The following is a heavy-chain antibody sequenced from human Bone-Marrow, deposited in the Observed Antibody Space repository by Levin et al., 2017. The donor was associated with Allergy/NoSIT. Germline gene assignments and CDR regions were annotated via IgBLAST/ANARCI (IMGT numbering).Heavy chain of an antibody. CDR3: ARAAGAAGRGGMDV. D-gene: IGHD6-13*01. CDR2: ITSTSKYI. V-gene: IGHV3-21*06. CDR1: GFPFSTFG. Sequence: GGSLRLSCATSGFPFSTFGMAWVRQAPGKGLEWVPSITSTSKYIHYADSVKGRFTISRDNANNSLSLQMNRLRGEDTAVYYCARAAGAAGRGGMDVWGQGTSVTVSS. J-gene: IGHJ6*02.